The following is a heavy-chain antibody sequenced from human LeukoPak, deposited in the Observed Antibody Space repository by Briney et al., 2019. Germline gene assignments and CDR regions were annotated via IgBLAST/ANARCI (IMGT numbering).Heavy chain of an antibody. V-gene: IGHV4-61*02. Sequence: SETLSLTCSVSGGSISSGDYYWSWIRQPAGKGLEWIGRIYTSGSTKYNPSLKSRVTISVDTSKNQFSLKLASVTAADTAVYYCARSGYCSSTSCYTGYNYDMDVWGKGTTVTVSS. D-gene: IGHD2-2*02. CDR1: GGSISSGDYY. J-gene: IGHJ6*03. CDR2: IYTSGST. CDR3: ARSGYCSSTSCYTGYNYDMDV.